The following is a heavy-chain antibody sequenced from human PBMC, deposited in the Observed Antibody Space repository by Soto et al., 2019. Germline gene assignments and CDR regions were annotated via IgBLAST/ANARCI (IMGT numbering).Heavy chain of an antibody. V-gene: IGHV4-31*03. J-gene: IGHJ4*02. CDR1: GGSISSGGYS. CDR3: ARSPDATATAFDY. Sequence: QVQLQESGPGLVKPSQTLSLTCTVSGGSISSGGYSWSWIRQHPGKGLEWFGYIYYSGSTYYNPCLRSRVSISVDTSKNQFSLKLSSVTATDTAAYYWARSPDATATAFDYWGQGTLVTVSS. CDR2: IYYSGST. D-gene: IGHD4-17*01.